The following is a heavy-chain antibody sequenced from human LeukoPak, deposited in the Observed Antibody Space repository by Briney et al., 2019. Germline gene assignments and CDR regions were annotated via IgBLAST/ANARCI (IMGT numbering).Heavy chain of an antibody. J-gene: IGHJ4*02. CDR3: ARQQQQLWYD. V-gene: IGHV3-48*03. D-gene: IGHD5-18*01. Sequence: GGSLTLSCAPSGFIFSSYEMNWARQAPGKGLEWVSYISSSAGTTYYADSVKGRFTISRDNAKNSLYLQMNSLRAEDTAVYFCARQQQQLWYDWGQGTLVTVSS. CDR2: ISSSAGTT. CDR1: GFIFSSYE.